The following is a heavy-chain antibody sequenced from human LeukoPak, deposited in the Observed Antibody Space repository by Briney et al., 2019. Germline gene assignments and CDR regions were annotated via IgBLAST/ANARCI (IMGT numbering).Heavy chain of an antibody. CDR2: IYYSGST. CDR3: GSVPAATFGY. D-gene: IGHD2-2*01. J-gene: IGHJ4*02. V-gene: IGHV4-39*05. Sequence: PSETPSLTCTVSGGSISSSSYYWGWIRQPPGKGLEWIGSIYYSGSTYYNPSLKSRVTISVDTSKNQFSLKLSSVTAADTAVYYCGSVPAATFGYWGQGTLVTVSS. CDR1: GGSISSSSYY.